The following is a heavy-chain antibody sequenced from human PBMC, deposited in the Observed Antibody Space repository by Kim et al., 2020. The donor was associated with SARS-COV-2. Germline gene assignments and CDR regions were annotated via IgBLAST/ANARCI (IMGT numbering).Heavy chain of an antibody. CDR1: GFTFSNYG. D-gene: IGHD3-16*01. J-gene: IGHJ4*02. CDR3: RLTSGWTDH. CDR2: ISDDGRNT. Sequence: GGSLRLSCAASGFTFSNYGMHWVRQTPGKGLEWVAVISDDGRNTSDADAVKGRFIISRANSKSTLSLQMNNLRPEDTALYLCRLTSGWTDHWGQGTLATVSS. V-gene: IGHV3-30*03.